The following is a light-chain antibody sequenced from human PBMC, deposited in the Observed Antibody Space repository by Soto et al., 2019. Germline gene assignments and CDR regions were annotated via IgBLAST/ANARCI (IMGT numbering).Light chain of an antibody. Sequence: EIVLTQSPATLSLSPGDRATLSCRASQSVSSDLAWYQHKPDQAPRPLIYDASNRATGTPARFSGSGSGTDFTLTISSLEPEDFAVYYCQQRRNWPPLTFGGGTTVEIK. CDR3: QQRRNWPPLT. V-gene: IGKV3-11*01. CDR1: QSVSSD. J-gene: IGKJ4*01. CDR2: DAS.